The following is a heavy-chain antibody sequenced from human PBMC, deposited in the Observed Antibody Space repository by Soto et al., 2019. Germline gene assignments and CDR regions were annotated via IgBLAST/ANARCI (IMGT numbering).Heavy chain of an antibody. D-gene: IGHD3-16*01. V-gene: IGHV2-5*02. CDR1: GFSLSTSGVG. J-gene: IGHJ4*02. CDR3: AHRRDYYIWGSYEDRLFDH. CDR2: IYWDDDK. Sequence: QITLKESGPTLVKPTQTLTLTCTFSGFSLSTSGVGVGWIRQPPGKALEWLALIYWDDDKRYSPSLKSRLTITKDTSQNQVVLTLTNMDPVDTAPYYCAHRRDYYIWGSYEDRLFDHWGQGTLVTVSS.